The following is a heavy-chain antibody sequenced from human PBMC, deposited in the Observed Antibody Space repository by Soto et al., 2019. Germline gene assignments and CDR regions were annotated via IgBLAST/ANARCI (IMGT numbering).Heavy chain of an antibody. CDR2: IDWDDDK. J-gene: IGHJ4*02. CDR3: ARIRRVMSTMVRGVTPFYYFDY. CDR1: GFSLSTSGMC. Sequence: SGPTLVNPTQTLTLTCTFSGFSLSTSGMCVSWIRQPPGKALEWLALIDWDDDKYYSTSLKTRLTISKDTSKNQVVLTMTNMDPVDTATYYCARIRRVMSTMVRGVTPFYYFDYWGQGTLVTVSS. D-gene: IGHD3-10*01. V-gene: IGHV2-70*01.